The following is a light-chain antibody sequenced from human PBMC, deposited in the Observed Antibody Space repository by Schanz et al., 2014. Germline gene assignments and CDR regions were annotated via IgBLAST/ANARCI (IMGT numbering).Light chain of an antibody. CDR2: DVS. V-gene: IGLV2-14*01. CDR1: SSDIGTYNF. J-gene: IGLJ2*01. CDR3: SSYTTISTLV. Sequence: QSALTQPASVSGSPGQSITMSCTGTSSDIGTYNFVSWYHQHPGKAPKLMIYDVSNRPSGVSNRFSGSKSGNTASLTISGLQAEDEADYYCSSYTTISTLVFGGGTKLTVL.